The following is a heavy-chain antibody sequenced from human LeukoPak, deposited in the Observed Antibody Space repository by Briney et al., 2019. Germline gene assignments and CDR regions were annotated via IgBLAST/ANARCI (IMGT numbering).Heavy chain of an antibody. CDR3: ARGWNTTPRSGFDI. Sequence: GGSVRLSCAASGFTVSSNYMSWVRQAPGKGLEWVSVIYSGGSTYYADSVKGRFTISRDNVKNTLFLQMNSLGAEDTALYYCARGWNTTPRSGFDIWGLGTMVTVSS. V-gene: IGHV3-53*01. CDR2: IYSGGST. D-gene: IGHD1/OR15-1a*01. CDR1: GFTVSSNY. J-gene: IGHJ3*02.